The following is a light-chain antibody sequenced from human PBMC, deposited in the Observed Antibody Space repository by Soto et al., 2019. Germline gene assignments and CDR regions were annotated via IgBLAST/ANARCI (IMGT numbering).Light chain of an antibody. CDR1: SSDGCGYNY. Sequence: HSVLTQPASGSGAPGQSLTISFTGTSSDGCGYNYVSWYQHHPAKAPKLIIYDVSKRPSGVSIRFSGSRSDNTASLTISGLQLEDEADYHCSSYTTSNTRQIVFGTGTKVTVL. CDR3: SSYTTSNTRQIV. CDR2: DVS. J-gene: IGLJ1*01. V-gene: IGLV2-14*03.